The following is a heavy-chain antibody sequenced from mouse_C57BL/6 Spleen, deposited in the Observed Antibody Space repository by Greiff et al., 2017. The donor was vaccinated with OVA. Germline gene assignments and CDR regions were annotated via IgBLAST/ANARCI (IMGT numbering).Heavy chain of an antibody. D-gene: IGHD2-1*01. V-gene: IGHV5-4*01. CDR2: ISDGGSYT. Sequence: EVHLVESGGGLVKPGGSLKLSCAASGFTFSSYAMSWVRQTPEKRLEWVATISDGGSYTYYPDNVKGRFTISRDNAKNNLYLQMSHLKSEDTAMHYCARGGDGNYPYYYAMDYWGQGTSVTVSS. CDR1: GFTFSSYA. J-gene: IGHJ4*01. CDR3: ARGGDGNYPYYYAMDY.